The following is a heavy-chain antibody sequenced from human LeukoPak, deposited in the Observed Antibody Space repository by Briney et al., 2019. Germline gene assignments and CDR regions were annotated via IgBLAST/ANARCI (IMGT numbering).Heavy chain of an antibody. Sequence: GEPLKTSCKGSGYSFTTYWIALVRQMPGKGLEMMGIIYPCDSNTRYSPSFQAQVHISPDKSISAAYLPWSSLRASDTAMYFCAKSRSGYHFDYWGQGTLVTVSS. CDR2: IYPCDSNT. J-gene: IGHJ4*02. V-gene: IGHV5-51*01. CDR1: GYSFTTYW. D-gene: IGHD3-22*01. CDR3: AKSRSGYHFDY.